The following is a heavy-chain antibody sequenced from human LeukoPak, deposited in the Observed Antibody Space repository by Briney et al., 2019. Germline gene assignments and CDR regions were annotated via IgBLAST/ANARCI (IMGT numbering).Heavy chain of an antibody. V-gene: IGHV3-74*01. D-gene: IGHD3-10*01. J-gene: IGHJ4*02. CDR2: INSDGSST. Sequence: GGSLRLSCAASGFTFSSYWMHWVRQAPGKGLVWVSRINSDGSSTSYADSVKGRFTISRDNAKNTLYLQMNSLRAEDTAVYYCARVDMVRGTLFSFDYWGQGTLVTVSS. CDR1: GFTFSSYW. CDR3: ARVDMVRGTLFSFDY.